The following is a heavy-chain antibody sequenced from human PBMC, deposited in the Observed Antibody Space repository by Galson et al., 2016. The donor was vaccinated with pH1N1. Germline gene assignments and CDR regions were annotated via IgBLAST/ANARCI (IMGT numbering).Heavy chain of an antibody. CDR3: VKGTWLDY. V-gene: IGHV3-21*04. J-gene: IGHJ4*02. CDR2: INSRHTNI. Sequence: SLRLSCAASGFTFSSYTMNWVRQAPGKGLEWISSINSRHTNIYYADSVRGRFTISRDISTNTLYLQMNSLRGDDTAVYYCVKGTWLDYWGQGALVTVSS. CDR1: GFTFSSYT.